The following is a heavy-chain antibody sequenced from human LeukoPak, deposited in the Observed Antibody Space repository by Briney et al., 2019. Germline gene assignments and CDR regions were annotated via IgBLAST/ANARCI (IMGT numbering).Heavy chain of an antibody. CDR1: EFTFSDYY. CDR3: AGGRRPFDF. CDR2: ISSSSSYT. D-gene: IGHD3-16*01. Sequence: PGGSLRLSCAASEFTFSDYYMSWIRQAPEKGLEWISYISSSSSYTSYADSVRGRFTISRDNAKNSLYLQMDSLRAEDTAVHYCAGGRRPFDFWGQGTLVTVSS. V-gene: IGHV3-11*06. J-gene: IGHJ4*02.